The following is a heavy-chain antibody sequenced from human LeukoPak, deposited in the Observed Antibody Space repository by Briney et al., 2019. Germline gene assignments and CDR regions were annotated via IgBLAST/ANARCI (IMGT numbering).Heavy chain of an antibody. Sequence: PGGSLRLSCAASGFTFSKHWMHWVRQAPGKGLVWVSRINSDGSSTTYAASVKGRFTISRDNAKNTLYLQMNSLKTEDTAVYYCTRGRGYSYGWIGEKLLDYWGQGTLVTVSS. V-gene: IGHV3-74*01. CDR2: INSDGSST. CDR3: TRGRGYSYGWIGEKLLDY. J-gene: IGHJ4*02. D-gene: IGHD5-18*01. CDR1: GFTFSKHW.